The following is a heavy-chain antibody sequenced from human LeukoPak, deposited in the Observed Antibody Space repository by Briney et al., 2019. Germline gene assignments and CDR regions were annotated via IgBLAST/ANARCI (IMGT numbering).Heavy chain of an antibody. CDR2: ISLTGFT. CDR3: SRENGAFSPFGF. CDR1: GGSITTTNW. J-gene: IGHJ4*02. D-gene: IGHD2-8*01. V-gene: IGHV4-4*02. Sequence: TSGTLSLTCGVSGGSITTTNWWSWVRQPPGQGLEWIGEISLTGFTNYNPSLDSRVTMPLDQPKNQLSLNLSSVTAADTAIYYCSRENGAFSPFGFWGQGTLVTVPS.